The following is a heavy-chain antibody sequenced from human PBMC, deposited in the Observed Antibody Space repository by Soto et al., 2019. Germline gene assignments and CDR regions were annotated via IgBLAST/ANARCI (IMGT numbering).Heavy chain of an antibody. CDR2: TYYRSKWYN. Sequence: PSQTLSLTCAISGDSVSSNSAAWNWIRQCPSRSLEWLGRTYYRSKWYNDYAVSVKSRITTNPDTSKNQFSLQLNSVTPEDTAVYYCARDLLPLYSSSPGAFDYSGQGTLVTVSS. J-gene: IGHJ4*02. D-gene: IGHD6-6*01. V-gene: IGHV6-1*01. CDR3: ARDLLPLYSSSPGAFDY. CDR1: GDSVSSNSAA.